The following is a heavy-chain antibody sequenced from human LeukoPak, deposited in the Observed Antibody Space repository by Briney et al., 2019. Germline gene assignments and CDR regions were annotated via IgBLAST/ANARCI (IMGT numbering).Heavy chain of an antibody. J-gene: IGHJ4*01. D-gene: IGHD6-25*01. CDR3: AKSGGYGLIDY. CDR1: GGSISSGSYY. Sequence: SQTLSLTCTVSGGSISSGSYYWSWIRQPAGKGLEWIGSIYSSGSTYYNSSLKSRVTISIDTSKNQVSLKMSSVTAADTAVYYCAKSGGYGLIDYWGQGTLVTVSS. CDR2: IYSSGST. V-gene: IGHV4-39*01.